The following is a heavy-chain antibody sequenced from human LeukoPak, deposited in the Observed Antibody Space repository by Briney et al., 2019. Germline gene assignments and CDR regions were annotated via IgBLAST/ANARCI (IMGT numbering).Heavy chain of an antibody. Sequence: GGSLRLSCAASGFTFSSYEMNWVRQAPGKGLEWVSYISSSGSTIYYADSVKGRFTISRDNAKNSLYLQMNSLRAEDTAVYYCARDRITMVRGVIDYFDYWGQGTLVTVSS. V-gene: IGHV3-48*03. CDR2: ISSSGSTI. CDR3: ARDRITMVRGVIDYFDY. J-gene: IGHJ4*02. CDR1: GFTFSSYE. D-gene: IGHD3-10*01.